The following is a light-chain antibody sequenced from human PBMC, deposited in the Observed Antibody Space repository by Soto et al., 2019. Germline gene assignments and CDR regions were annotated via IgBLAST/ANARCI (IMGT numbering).Light chain of an antibody. CDR1: QSFSSSY. V-gene: IGKV3D-20*02. CDR3: QQYNDWPPLT. CDR2: ATS. Sequence: ENVLSQSLGTLSLSPGERATLSCRASQSFSSSYLAWYQQKPGQAPRLLIYATSSRATGIPDRFSGSGSGTEFTLTISSLQSEDFAVYYCQQYNDWPPLTFGGGTKVDIK. J-gene: IGKJ4*01.